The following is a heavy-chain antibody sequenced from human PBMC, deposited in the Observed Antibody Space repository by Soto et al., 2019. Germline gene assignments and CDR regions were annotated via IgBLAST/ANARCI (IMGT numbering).Heavy chain of an antibody. D-gene: IGHD3-9*01. CDR2: INHSGST. V-gene: IGHV4-34*01. CDR3: ARVRILTGSSGTDV. Sequence: PSETLSLTCAVYGGSFSGYYWSWIRQPPGKGLEWIGEINHSGSTNYNPSLKSRVTISVDTSKNQFSLKLSSVTAADTAVYYCARVRILTGSSGTDVWGQGTTVTVSS. J-gene: IGHJ6*02. CDR1: GGSFSGYY.